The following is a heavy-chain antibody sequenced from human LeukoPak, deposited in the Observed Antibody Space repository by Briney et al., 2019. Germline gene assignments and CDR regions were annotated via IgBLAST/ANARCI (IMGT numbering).Heavy chain of an antibody. CDR1: GASINSNYYY. CDR3: ANLNQIVVVPAANSWFDP. V-gene: IGHV4-39*01. Sequence: PSETLSLTCTVSGASINSNYYYWGWIRQPPGKGLEWIGSIFYSGSTSYNPSLKSRVNISVDTSKNQFSLKLSSVTASDTAVYYCANLNQIVVVPAANSWFDPWGQGTLVTVSS. CDR2: IFYSGST. D-gene: IGHD2-2*01. J-gene: IGHJ5*02.